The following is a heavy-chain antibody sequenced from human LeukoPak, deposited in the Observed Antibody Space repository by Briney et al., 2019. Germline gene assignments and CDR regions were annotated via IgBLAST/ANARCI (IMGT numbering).Heavy chain of an antibody. J-gene: IGHJ2*01. CDR3: ARGRYCSGGSCRQKYWYFDL. D-gene: IGHD2-15*01. V-gene: IGHV1-3*01. CDR1: GYTFTKYA. CDR2: LNAADGNT. Sequence: GASVKVSCKASGYTFTKYAIHWVRQAPGQRLEWMGWLNAADGNTKYSQKFQGRLTITRNTSISTAYMELSSLRSEDTAVYYCARGRYCSGGSCRQKYWYFDLWGRGTLVTVSS.